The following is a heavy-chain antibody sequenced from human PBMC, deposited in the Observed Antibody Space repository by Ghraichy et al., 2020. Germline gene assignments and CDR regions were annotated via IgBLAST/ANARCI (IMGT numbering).Heavy chain of an antibody. J-gene: IGHJ6*02. Sequence: SVKVSCKASGGTLSTYAITWVRQAPGQGLEWMGGIIPIFGPPHYAQKFQGRVTITADESTRTVYMQLSSLRSDDTAVYYCARKHIANDPYYYNMDVWGQGTTGTVSS. CDR1: GGTLSTYA. D-gene: IGHD2-21*01. CDR2: IIPIFGPP. CDR3: ARKHIANDPYYYNMDV. V-gene: IGHV1-69*13.